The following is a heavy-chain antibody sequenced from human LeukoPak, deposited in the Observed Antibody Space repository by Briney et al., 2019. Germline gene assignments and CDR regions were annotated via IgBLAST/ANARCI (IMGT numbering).Heavy chain of an antibody. V-gene: IGHV3-15*01. CDR1: GFTFSNAW. J-gene: IGHJ4*02. Sequence: GGSLRLSCAASGFTFSNAWMSWVRQAPGKGLEWVGRIKSKTDGGTTDYAAPVKGRFTISRDDSKNTLYLQMNSLKTEDTAVYYSTTGPPPFDPTDYWGQGTLVTVSS. D-gene: IGHD3-9*01. CDR3: TTGPPPFDPTDY. CDR2: IKSKTDGGTT.